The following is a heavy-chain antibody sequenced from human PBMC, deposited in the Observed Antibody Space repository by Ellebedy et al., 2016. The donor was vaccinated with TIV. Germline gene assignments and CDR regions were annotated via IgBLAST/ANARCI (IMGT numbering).Heavy chain of an antibody. Sequence: EGSLRLSCAASGFTFSSYDMHWVRQGTGKGLEWVSAIGTAGDTYYPGSVKGRFTISRENAKNSLYLQITSLRAKDTAVYYCARVRFGDTAVDYWGQGTLVTVSS. J-gene: IGHJ4*03. CDR2: IGTAGDT. V-gene: IGHV3-13*01. D-gene: IGHD2-21*01. CDR3: ARVRFGDTAVDY. CDR1: GFTFSSYD.